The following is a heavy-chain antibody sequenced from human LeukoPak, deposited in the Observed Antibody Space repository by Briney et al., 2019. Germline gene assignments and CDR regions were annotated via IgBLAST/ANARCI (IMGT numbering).Heavy chain of an antibody. CDR2: INSNGGRT. D-gene: IGHD3-22*01. V-gene: IGHV3-64D*06. CDR3: VKDLYYDNSGYYSGAFDY. CDR1: GFTFKKYA. J-gene: IGHJ4*02. Sequence: PGRSPRLSCSASGFTFKKYAMHWVRQAPGKGLEYVSAINSNGGRTYYADSVKGRFTISRDNSKNTLFLQMSSLRVEDTAVYYCVKDLYYDNSGYYSGAFDYWGQGTLVTVSS.